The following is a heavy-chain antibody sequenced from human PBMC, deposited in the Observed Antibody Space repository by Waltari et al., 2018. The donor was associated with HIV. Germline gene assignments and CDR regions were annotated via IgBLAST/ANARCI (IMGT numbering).Heavy chain of an antibody. J-gene: IGHJ6*02. CDR3: VRGGGSWLYDMFYYQGLDV. CDR2: IIAYDGNK. CDR1: GFTCTNYD. Sequence: VQLVQSGPERRKPGASVKSSCRASGFTCTNYDFSWVRQAPGQGLAWLGWIIAYDGNKDSAQKFKSRITLTTDTSTTTAYLEVRSLRSDDTAIYYCVRGGGSWLYDMFYYQGLDVWGQGTTVIVSS. V-gene: IGHV1-18*01. D-gene: IGHD3-10*01.